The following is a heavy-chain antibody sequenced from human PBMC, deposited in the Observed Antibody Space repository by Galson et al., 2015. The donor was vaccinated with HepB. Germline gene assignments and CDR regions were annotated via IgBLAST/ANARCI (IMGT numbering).Heavy chain of an antibody. CDR3: ARTPPEGIAAAGTLYFDY. CDR2: IYYSGST. CDR1: GGSISSSSYY. Sequence: ETLSLTCTVSGGSISSSSYYWGWIRQPPGKGLEWIGSIYYSGSTYYNPSLKSRVTISVDTSKNQFSLKLSSVTAADTAVYYCARTPPEGIAAAGTLYFDYWGQGTQVTVSS. D-gene: IGHD6-13*01. V-gene: IGHV4-39*01. J-gene: IGHJ4*02.